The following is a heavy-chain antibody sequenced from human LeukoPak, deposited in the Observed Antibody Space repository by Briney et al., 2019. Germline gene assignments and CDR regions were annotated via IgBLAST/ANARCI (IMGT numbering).Heavy chain of an antibody. Sequence: PGGSLRLSCAASGFTFSRYWMSWVPQAPGKGLEWVANIKQDGREKYYVDSVRGRFTISRDNAKNSLYLQMHSLRAEDTSVYSSARGSHDCVWGTPRSAFSSYSYMDVWGKGTTVTVSS. CDR3: ARGSHDCVWGTPRSAFSSYSYMDV. CDR2: IKQDGREK. D-gene: IGHD3-16*01. V-gene: IGHV3-7*01. CDR1: GFTFSRYW. J-gene: IGHJ6*03.